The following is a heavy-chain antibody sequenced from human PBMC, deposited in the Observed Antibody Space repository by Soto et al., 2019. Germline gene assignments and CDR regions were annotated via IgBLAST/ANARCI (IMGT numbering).Heavy chain of an antibody. V-gene: IGHV3-64*01. J-gene: IGHJ4*02. D-gene: IGHD6-13*01. Sequence: PGGSLRLSCAASGFTFSSYAMHWVRQAPGKGLEYISGISANAGNTYYANSVEGRFTISRDNSKNTLYLQMGSLTPDDMAVYHCARDSYSSSWYSPRFDYWGQGTLVTVSS. CDR1: GFTFSSYA. CDR3: ARDSYSSSWYSPRFDY. CDR2: ISANAGNT.